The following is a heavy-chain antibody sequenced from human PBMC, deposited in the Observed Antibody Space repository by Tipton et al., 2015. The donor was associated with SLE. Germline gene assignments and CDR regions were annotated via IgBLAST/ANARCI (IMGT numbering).Heavy chain of an antibody. V-gene: IGHV4-59*01. D-gene: IGHD4-11*01. Sequence: LRLSCTVSGGSISSYYWSWIRQPPGKGLEWIGYIYYSGSTNYNPSLKSRVTISVDTSKNQFYLKLSSVTAADTAVYYCASWAGPTVNFDYWGQGTLVTVPS. CDR1: GGSISSYY. J-gene: IGHJ4*02. CDR2: IYYSGST. CDR3: ASWAGPTVNFDY.